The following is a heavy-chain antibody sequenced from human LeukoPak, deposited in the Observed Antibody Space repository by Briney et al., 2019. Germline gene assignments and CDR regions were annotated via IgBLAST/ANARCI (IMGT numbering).Heavy chain of an antibody. CDR1: GFTFSSYG. CDR3: AKGEHGDYWYLDL. V-gene: IGHV3-30*18. Sequence: PGGSLRLSCAASGFTFSSYGMHWVRQAPGKGLEWVSGVSYDGSSKYYGDSVKGRFTISRDNSKNTLDLQMNSLRPEDTAVFYCAKGEHGDYWYLDLWGRGTLVSVSS. J-gene: IGHJ2*01. CDR2: VSYDGSSK. D-gene: IGHD4-17*01.